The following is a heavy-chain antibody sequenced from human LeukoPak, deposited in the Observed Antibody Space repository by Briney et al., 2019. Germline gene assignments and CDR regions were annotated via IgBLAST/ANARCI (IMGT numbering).Heavy chain of an antibody. V-gene: IGHV1-18*01. CDR2: ISANSGKT. D-gene: IGHD3-16*02. J-gene: IGHJ4*02. CDR3: ARDKNYRFDY. Sequence: ASVKVSCKASGYTFTDNGISWVRQAPGEGLEWMGWISANSGKTNYAQRFQGRVAMTRETSSSTVYMELRSLRSDDTAVYFCARDKNYRFDYWGQGTLVSVTS. CDR1: GYTFTDNG.